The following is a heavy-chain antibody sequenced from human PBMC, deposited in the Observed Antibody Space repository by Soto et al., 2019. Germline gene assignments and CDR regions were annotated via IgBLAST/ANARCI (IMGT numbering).Heavy chain of an antibody. CDR2: IYYSGST. Sequence: SETLSLTCTVSGGSISSSSYYWGWIRQPPGKGLEWIGSIYYSGSTYYNPSLKSRIIINPDTSKNQFSLQLNSVTPEDTAVYYCARVRFEQQISHFDYWGQGILVTVSS. CDR1: GGSISSSSYY. CDR3: ARVRFEQQISHFDY. V-gene: IGHV4-39*01. J-gene: IGHJ4*02. D-gene: IGHD6-13*01.